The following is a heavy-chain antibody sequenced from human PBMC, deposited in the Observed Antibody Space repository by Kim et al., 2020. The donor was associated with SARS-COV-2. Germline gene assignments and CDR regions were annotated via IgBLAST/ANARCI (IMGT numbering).Heavy chain of an antibody. CDR3: ARGLWGSLLHFDI. CDR2: ITHTGST. J-gene: IGHJ4*02. Sequence: SETLSLTCVVSGGSFSDNYWSWIRQPPGKGLEWIGEITHTGSTSYNPSLKSRVSISLDSSRNQLSLHLNSVTAADTAVYYCARGLWGSLLHFDIWGQGVLVTVSS. D-gene: IGHD3-22*01. V-gene: IGHV4-34*01. CDR1: GGSFSDNY.